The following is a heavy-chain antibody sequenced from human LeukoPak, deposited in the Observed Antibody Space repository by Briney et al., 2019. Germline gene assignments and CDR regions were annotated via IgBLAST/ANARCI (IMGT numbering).Heavy chain of an antibody. CDR2: IYYSGST. CDR3: ARAGDGYNPLNY. D-gene: IGHD5-24*01. CDR1: GASISSYY. Sequence: SETLSLTCTVSGASISSYYWSWIRRPPGKGLEWIGYIYYSGSTNYNPSLKSRVNISVDTSKNQFSLKLSSVTAADTAVYYCARAGDGYNPLNYWGQGTLVTVPS. V-gene: IGHV4-59*01. J-gene: IGHJ4*02.